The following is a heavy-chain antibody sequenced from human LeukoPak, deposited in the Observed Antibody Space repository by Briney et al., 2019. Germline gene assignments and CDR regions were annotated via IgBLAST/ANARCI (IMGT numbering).Heavy chain of an antibody. CDR1: GFVFPNYW. D-gene: IGHD2-15*01. J-gene: IGHJ4*02. CDR2: IGKDGSEK. V-gene: IGHV3-7*01. CDR3: TRDIVYLQLEY. Sequence: GGSLRLSCAASGFVFPNYWMVWVRQAPGKGLEGGASIGKDGSEKSYVDSVKGRFTISRDNARNSLYLQMSSLTVEDTAVYYCTRDIVYLQLEYWGQEALVTVSS.